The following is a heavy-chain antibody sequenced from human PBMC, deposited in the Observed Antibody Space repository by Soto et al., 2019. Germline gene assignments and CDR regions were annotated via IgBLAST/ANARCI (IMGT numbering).Heavy chain of an antibody. Sequence: EVQLVESGGGLVKPGGSLRLSCAASGFTFSSYSMNWVRQAPGKGLEWVSSISSSSSYIYYADSVKGRFTISRDNAKNSLYLQMNSLRAEDTAVYYCAREETFCGYDYWPDYWGQGTLVTVSS. J-gene: IGHJ4*02. D-gene: IGHD5-12*01. CDR1: GFTFSSYS. CDR3: AREETFCGYDYWPDY. CDR2: ISSSSSYI. V-gene: IGHV3-21*01.